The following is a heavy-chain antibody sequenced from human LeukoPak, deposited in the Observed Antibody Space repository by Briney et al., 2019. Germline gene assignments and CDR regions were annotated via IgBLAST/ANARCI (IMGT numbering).Heavy chain of an antibody. CDR2: ITGSGGNT. V-gene: IGHV3-23*01. CDR1: GFTFSNYA. CDR3: AKWGDFDVLTGYYVPDF. D-gene: IGHD3-9*01. Sequence: GGSLRLSGAASGFTFSNYAMSWVRQAPGKGLEWVSAITGSGGNTYYADSVKGRFTISRDNSKNTLYLQMNSLRDEDTAVYYCAKWGDFDVLTGYYVPDFWGQGTLVTVSS. J-gene: IGHJ4*02.